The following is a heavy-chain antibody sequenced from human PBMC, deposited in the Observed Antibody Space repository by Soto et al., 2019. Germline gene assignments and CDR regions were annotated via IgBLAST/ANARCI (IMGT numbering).Heavy chain of an antibody. D-gene: IGHD6-13*01. J-gene: IGHJ6*02. CDR1: GGTFSSYA. V-gene: IGHV1-69*06. CDR2: IIPIFGTA. CDR3: AAPYSSSWYYYGMDV. Sequence: ASLKVSCKASGGTFSSYAISWVRQAPGQGLEWMGGIIPIFGTANYAQNFQGRVTTTEDKSTSTAYMERSSLRSEDTAVYYCAAPYSSSWYYYGMDVWGQGTTVTVS.